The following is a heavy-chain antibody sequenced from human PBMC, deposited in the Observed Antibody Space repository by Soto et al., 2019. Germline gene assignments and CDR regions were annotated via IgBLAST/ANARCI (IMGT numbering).Heavy chain of an antibody. CDR3: PMLRGIVAPGTVFPGN. D-gene: IGHD2-2*01. V-gene: IGHV5-51*01. J-gene: IGHJ4*02. CDR2: IYPGDSDT. Sequence: GDSLKISCNASGYRFTSSWIGWVRQMPGKGLEWMGIIYPGDSDTRYRPSFQGQATISADKSSSTAYLQWNSLQASDTAMYYCPMLRGIVAPGTVFPGNWGQRTLVRVS. CDR1: GYRFTSSW.